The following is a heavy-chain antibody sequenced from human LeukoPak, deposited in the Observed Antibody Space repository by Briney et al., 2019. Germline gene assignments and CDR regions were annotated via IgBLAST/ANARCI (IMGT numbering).Heavy chain of an antibody. J-gene: IGHJ4*02. CDR1: GFTFSSYG. CDR3: ARGVLPGY. D-gene: IGHD3-16*01. Sequence: GRSLRLSCAASGFTFSSYGMHWVRQAPGKGLEWVAAISYDGSNKYYADSVKGRFAISRDNSKNTLYLQMNSLRAEDTAVYYCARGVLPGYWGQGTLVTVSS. CDR2: ISYDGSNK. V-gene: IGHV3-30*03.